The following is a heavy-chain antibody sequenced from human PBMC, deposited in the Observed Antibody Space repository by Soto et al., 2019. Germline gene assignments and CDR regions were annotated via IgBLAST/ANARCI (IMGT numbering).Heavy chain of an antibody. V-gene: IGHV3-9*01. CDR1: GFTFDDYA. CDR3: AKMGEVVAATSYFDY. J-gene: IGHJ4*02. CDR2: ISWNSGSI. Sequence: EVQLVESGGGLVQPGRSLRLSCAASGFTFDDYAMHWVRQAPGKGLEWVSGISWNSGSIGYADSVKGRFTISRDNAKNSLYLQMNSLRAEDTALYYCAKMGEVVAATSYFDYWGQGTLVNVSS. D-gene: IGHD2-15*01.